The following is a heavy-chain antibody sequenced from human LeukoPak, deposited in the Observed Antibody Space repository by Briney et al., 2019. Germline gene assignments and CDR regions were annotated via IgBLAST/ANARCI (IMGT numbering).Heavy chain of an antibody. V-gene: IGHV4-39*07. D-gene: IGHD3-10*01. CDR1: GGSISTSGYY. Sequence: PSETLSLTCTVSGGSISTSGYYWGWIRLPPGKGLEWIGSVYYSGSTYYNPSLKSRVTISVDTSKNQFSLKLSSVTAADTAVYYCARDRYYYGSGSYWFDYWGQGTLVTVSS. CDR2: VYYSGST. CDR3: ARDRYYYGSGSYWFDY. J-gene: IGHJ4*02.